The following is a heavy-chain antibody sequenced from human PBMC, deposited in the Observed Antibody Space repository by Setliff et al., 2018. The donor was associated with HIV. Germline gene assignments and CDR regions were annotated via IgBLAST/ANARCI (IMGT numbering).Heavy chain of an antibody. J-gene: IGHJ4*02. CDR2: IKGDGSAE. D-gene: IGHD3-22*01. CDR3: ASSRPPDDSSGFLDH. CDR1: GFTFSTSW. Sequence: HPGGSLRLSCAASGFTFSTSWMTWVRQAPGQGLEWVANIKGDGSAEYYVDSAKGRFTISRDNVKNSLYLQMNSLRAEDTAIYYCASSRPPDDSSGFLDHWGQGTLVTVSS. V-gene: IGHV3-7*03.